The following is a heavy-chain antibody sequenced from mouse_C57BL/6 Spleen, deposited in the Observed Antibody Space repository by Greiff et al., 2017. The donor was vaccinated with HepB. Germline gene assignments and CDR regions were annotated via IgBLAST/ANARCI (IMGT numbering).Heavy chain of an antibody. CDR2: IDPNSGGT. CDR1: GYTFTSYW. Sequence: QVQLKQPGAELVMPGASVKLSCKASGYTFTSYWMHWVKQRPGRGLEWIGRIDPNSGGTKYNEKFKSKATLTVDKPSSTAYMQLSSLTSEDSAVYYCARCHTTVGGFDVWGTGTTVTVSS. V-gene: IGHV1-72*01. CDR3: ARCHTTVGGFDV. J-gene: IGHJ1*03. D-gene: IGHD1-1*01.